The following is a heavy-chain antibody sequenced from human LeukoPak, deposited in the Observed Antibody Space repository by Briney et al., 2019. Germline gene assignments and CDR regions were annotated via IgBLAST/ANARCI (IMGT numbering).Heavy chain of an antibody. V-gene: IGHV3-23*01. J-gene: IGHJ5*02. Sequence: GGSLRLSCAPSGLTFSSYAMSWVPPAPGKGPEWVSAISGSGGSTYYADSAKGRFTISRDNSKNTLYLQMNSLRAEDTAVYYCAKDRGFHNWFDPWGQGTLVTVSS. CDR1: GLTFSSYA. CDR3: AKDRGFHNWFDP. CDR2: ISGSGGST.